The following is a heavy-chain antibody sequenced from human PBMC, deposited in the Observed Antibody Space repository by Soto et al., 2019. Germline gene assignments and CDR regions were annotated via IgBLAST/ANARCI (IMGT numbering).Heavy chain of an antibody. CDR2: IYYNGDT. CDR3: ARPVNYYYYYMDV. J-gene: IGHJ6*03. V-gene: IGHV4-39*01. CDR1: GDSITSSVYY. Sequence: SETLSLTCTVSGDSITSSVYYWDWIRQPPGKGLEWIGSIYYNGDTYYTPSLKSRVTISTHTSKNQFSLKLTSVTAADTAVYYCARPVNYYYYYMDVWGKGTMVTVSS.